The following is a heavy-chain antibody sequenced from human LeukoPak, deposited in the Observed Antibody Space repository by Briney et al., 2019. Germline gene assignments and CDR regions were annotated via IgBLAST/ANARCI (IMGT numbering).Heavy chain of an antibody. D-gene: IGHD2-2*01. CDR1: GGSFSGYY. CDR2: INHSGST. J-gene: IGHJ4*02. CDR3: ARRRRYCSSTSCSNFDY. V-gene: IGHV4-34*01. Sequence: SETLSLTCAVYGGSFSGYYWSWIRQPPGKGLEWIGEINHSGSTNYNPSLKSRVTISVDTSKNQFSLKLSSVTAADTAVYYCARRRRYCSSTSCSNFDYWGQGTLSPSPQ.